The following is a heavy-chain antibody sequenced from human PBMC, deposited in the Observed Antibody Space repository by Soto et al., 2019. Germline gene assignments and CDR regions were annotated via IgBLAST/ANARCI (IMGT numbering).Heavy chain of an antibody. CDR1: GGSISRYY. V-gene: IGHV4-59*01. CDR3: ARASSWFVTDY. J-gene: IGHJ4*02. CDR2: LYNTGST. Sequence: SDTLSLTCTVSGGSISRYYWSWIRQTPGKGLEWIGYLYNTGSTIYNPSLESRVTISADTSKNQFSLKLNSVTAADTAVYYCARASSWFVTDYWGQGTLVTVSS. D-gene: IGHD6-13*01.